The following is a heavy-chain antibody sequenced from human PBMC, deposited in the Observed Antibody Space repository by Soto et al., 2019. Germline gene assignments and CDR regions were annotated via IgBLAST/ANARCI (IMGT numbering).Heavy chain of an antibody. V-gene: IGHV4-30-4*01. J-gene: IGHJ6*02. D-gene: IGHD3-10*02. CDR2: IYYSGST. Sequence: SETLSLTCTVSGGSISSGDYYWSWIFQPPGKGLEWIGYIYYSGSTYYNPSLKSRVTISVDTSKNQFSLKLSSVTAADTAVYYCASVRGGYYYAMDVWGQGTTVTGSS. CDR1: GGSISSGDYY. CDR3: ASVRGGYYYAMDV.